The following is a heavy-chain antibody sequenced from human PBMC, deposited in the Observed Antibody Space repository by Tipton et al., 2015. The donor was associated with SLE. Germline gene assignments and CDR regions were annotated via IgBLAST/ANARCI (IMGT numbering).Heavy chain of an antibody. D-gene: IGHD3-22*01. Sequence: TLSLTCAVYGGSFSGYYWSWIRQPPGKGLEWIGEINHSGSTNYNPSLKSRVTISVDTSKNQFSLKLSSVTAADTAVYYCASQPYYYDSSGTFDYWGQGTLVTVSS. V-gene: IGHV4-34*01. CDR3: ASQPYYYDSSGTFDY. J-gene: IGHJ4*02. CDR2: INHSGST. CDR1: GGSFSGYY.